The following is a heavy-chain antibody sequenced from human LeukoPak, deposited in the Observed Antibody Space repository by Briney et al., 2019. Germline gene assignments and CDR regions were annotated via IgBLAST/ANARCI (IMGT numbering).Heavy chain of an antibody. D-gene: IGHD5-18*01. CDR1: GFTFSSCS. V-gene: IGHV3-21*01. J-gene: IGHJ4*02. CDR2: ISSSSSYM. CDR3: ARDHEGYSYGTFGY. Sequence: GGSLRLSCAASGFTFSSCSMNWVRQAPGKGLEWVSSISSSSSYMYYADSVKGRFTISRDNAKNSLYLQMNSLRAEDTAVYYCARDHEGYSYGTFGYWGQGTLVTVSS.